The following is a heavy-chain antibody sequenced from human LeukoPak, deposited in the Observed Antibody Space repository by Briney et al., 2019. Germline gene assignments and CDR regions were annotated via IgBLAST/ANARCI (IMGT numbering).Heavy chain of an antibody. CDR3: ACRYGYSSRLGYYFDY. Sequence: PGGSLRLSCAAPGFTFSSYAMSWIRQAPGKGLEWVSYISNSGSTIYYADSVKGRFTISRDNAKNSLYLQMNSLRAEDTAVYYCACRYGYSSRLGYYFDYWGQGTLVTVSS. CDR1: GFTFSSYA. D-gene: IGHD5-18*01. CDR2: ISNSGSTI. V-gene: IGHV3-11*04. J-gene: IGHJ4*02.